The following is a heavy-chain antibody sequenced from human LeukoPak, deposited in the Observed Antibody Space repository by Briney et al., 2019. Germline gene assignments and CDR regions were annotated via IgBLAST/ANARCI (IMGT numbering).Heavy chain of an antibody. CDR3: AREDDWNYEDY. J-gene: IGHJ4*02. V-gene: IGHV3-7*01. CDR1: GFTFSNYW. D-gene: IGHD1-7*01. CDR2: IKQDGSEK. Sequence: GGSLRLSCAASGFTFSNYWMSWVRQAPGKGLEWVANIKQDGSEKYYVNSVKGRFTISRDNAKNSPYLQMNSLRAEDTAIYFCAREDDWNYEDYWGQGTLVTVSS.